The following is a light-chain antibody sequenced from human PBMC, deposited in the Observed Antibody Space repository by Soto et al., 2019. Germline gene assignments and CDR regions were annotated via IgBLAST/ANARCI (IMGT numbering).Light chain of an antibody. V-gene: IGKV3-11*01. Sequence: EIVMTQSPATLSVSPGDRATLSCRASQSVGNDLAWYQQKPGQAPRLLIYGASRRATGIPARFSGSGSGTDFTLTISSLEPKDFAIYYCQQRSSWPGTFGQGTKVDIK. CDR2: GAS. CDR1: QSVGND. J-gene: IGKJ1*01. CDR3: QQRSSWPGT.